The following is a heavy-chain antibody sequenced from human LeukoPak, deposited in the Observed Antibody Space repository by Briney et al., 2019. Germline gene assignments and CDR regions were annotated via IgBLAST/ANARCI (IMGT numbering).Heavy chain of an antibody. J-gene: IGHJ3*02. Sequence: GGSLRLSCAASGFTFSSYEMNWVRQAPGKGLEWVSYISSSGSTIYYADSVKGRFTISRDNAKKSLYLQMNSLRAEDTAVYYCARVTTVTRGAFDIWGQGTMVTVSS. V-gene: IGHV3-48*03. CDR1: GFTFSSYE. CDR2: ISSSGSTI. CDR3: ARVTTVTRGAFDI. D-gene: IGHD4-17*01.